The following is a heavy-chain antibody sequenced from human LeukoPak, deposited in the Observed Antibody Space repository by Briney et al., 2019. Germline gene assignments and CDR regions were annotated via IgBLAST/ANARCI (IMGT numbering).Heavy chain of an antibody. Sequence: SETLSLICSVSGGSISSSSHSWGWIRQPPGKGLEWTGSIYYTGRTYYNPSLKSRVTISVDTSKNQFSLKLSSVTAADTAVYYCAQSLGSSNWIGNWFDPWGQGTLVTASS. J-gene: IGHJ5*02. CDR1: GGSISSSSHS. V-gene: IGHV4-39*01. D-gene: IGHD6-13*01. CDR2: IYYTGRT. CDR3: AQSLGSSNWIGNWFDP.